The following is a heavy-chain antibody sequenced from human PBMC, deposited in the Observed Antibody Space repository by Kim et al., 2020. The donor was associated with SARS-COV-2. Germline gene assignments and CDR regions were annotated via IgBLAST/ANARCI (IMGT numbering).Heavy chain of an antibody. CDR3: ARATYYYDSSGY. D-gene: IGHD3-22*01. CDR2: ISSSSSYI. Sequence: GGSLRLSCAASGFTFSTYSINWVRQAPGKGLEWVSSISSSSSYIYYADSVKGRFTISRDNAKNSLYLQMNSLRAEDTAVYYCARATYYYDSSGYWGQGTLVTVSS. V-gene: IGHV3-21*01. CDR1: GFTFSTYS. J-gene: IGHJ4*02.